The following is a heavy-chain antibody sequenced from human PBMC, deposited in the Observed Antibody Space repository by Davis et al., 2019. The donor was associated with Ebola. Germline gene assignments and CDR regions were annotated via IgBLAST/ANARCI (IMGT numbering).Heavy chain of an antibody. D-gene: IGHD1-26*01. CDR2: ISDDGRNE. CDR3: AKGSWPVNWELPYFDY. V-gene: IGHV3-30*18. J-gene: IGHJ4*02. CDR1: GFTFSSYA. Sequence: PGGSLRLSCAASGFTFSSYAMHWVRQAPGKGLEWVAAISDDGRNEYYADSVKGRFTISRDNSKNTLYLQMNRLRAEDTAVYYCAKGSWPVNWELPYFDYWGQGTLVTVSS.